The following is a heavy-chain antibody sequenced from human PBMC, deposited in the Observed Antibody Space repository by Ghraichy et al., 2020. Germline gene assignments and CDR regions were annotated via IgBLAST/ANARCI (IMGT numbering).Heavy chain of an antibody. J-gene: IGHJ5*02. CDR1: GGSISSYW. D-gene: IGHD3-10*01. CDR2: IYYSGNT. V-gene: IGHV4-59*08. Sequence: SETLSLTCTVSGGSISSYWWSWIRQPPGKGLEWIGYIYYSGNTNYNPSLKSRVTISVDTSKNQFSLKLSSVTAADTAVYYCARHELWFGEPLQPWGQGTLVTVSS. CDR3: ARHELWFGEPLQP.